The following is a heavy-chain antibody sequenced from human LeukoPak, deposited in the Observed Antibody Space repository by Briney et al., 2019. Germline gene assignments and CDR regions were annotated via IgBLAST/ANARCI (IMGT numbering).Heavy chain of an antibody. CDR1: GFTFSSYS. J-gene: IGHJ3*02. Sequence: GGSLRLSCAASGFTFSSYSMNWVRQAPGKGLGWVSYISSSSSTIYYADSVKGRFTISRDNAKNQLYLQMNSLRAEDTAVYYCASLGDSYGSGDAFDIWGQGTMVTVSS. CDR3: ASLGDSYGSGDAFDI. CDR2: ISSSSSTI. D-gene: IGHD3-10*01. V-gene: IGHV3-48*04.